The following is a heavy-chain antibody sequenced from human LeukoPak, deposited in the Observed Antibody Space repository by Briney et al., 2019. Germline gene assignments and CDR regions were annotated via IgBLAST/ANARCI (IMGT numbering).Heavy chain of an antibody. CDR3: ARGSITTRPTFFDF. J-gene: IGHJ4*02. D-gene: IGHD6-6*01. V-gene: IGHV3-21*04. CDR2: ISNSGSYI. Sequence: GGSLRLSCAASGFTFSSHNINWVRQAPGKALEWVSSISNSGSYIYYADSVKGRFTISRDNARNSLYLQMDSLRDEDTAVYHCARGSITTRPTFFDFWGQGTLVTVSS. CDR1: GFTFSSHN.